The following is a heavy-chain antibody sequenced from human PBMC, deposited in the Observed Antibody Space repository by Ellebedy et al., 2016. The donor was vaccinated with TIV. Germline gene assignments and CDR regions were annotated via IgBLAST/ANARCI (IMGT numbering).Heavy chain of an antibody. J-gene: IGHJ4*02. CDR2: IKEDGSEE. Sequence: PGGSLRLSCAASGFTFTDYYMSWVRQAPGKGLEWVANIKEDGSEEYYVDSVKGRFTISRDNAKNSLYLQMNSLRAEDTAVYYCVRDLHWSYFDWGQGTLVTVSS. V-gene: IGHV3-7*03. CDR1: GFTFTDYY. CDR3: VRDLHWSYFD. D-gene: IGHD1-26*01.